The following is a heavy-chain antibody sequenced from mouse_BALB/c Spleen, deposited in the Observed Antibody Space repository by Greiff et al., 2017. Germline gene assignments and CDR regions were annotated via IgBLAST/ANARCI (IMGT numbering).Heavy chain of an antibody. CDR2: INPYNDGT. J-gene: IGHJ3*01. Sequence: VQLQQSGPELVKPGASVKMSCKASGYTFTSYVMHWVKQKPGQGLEWIGYINPYNDGTKYNEKFKGKATLTSDKSSRTAYMELSSLTSEDSAVYYCARGGRYDWFAYWGQGTLVTVSA. CDR1: GYTFTSYV. D-gene: IGHD2-14*01. CDR3: ARGGRYDWFAY. V-gene: IGHV1-14*01.